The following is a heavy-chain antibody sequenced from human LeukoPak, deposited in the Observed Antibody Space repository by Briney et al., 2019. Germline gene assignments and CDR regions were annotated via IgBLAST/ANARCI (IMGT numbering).Heavy chain of an antibody. CDR3: AKAGPLGYCSGGGCPGGGVDY. CDR1: GFIISDYY. V-gene: IGHV3-11*01. J-gene: IGHJ4*02. Sequence: GGSLRLSCAASGFIISDYYMSWIRQAPGKGLEWLSYSSTSGSTISYADSVKGRFTISRDNAKNSLYLQMNSLRAEDTAVYYCAKAGPLGYCSGGGCPGGGVDYWGQGTLVTVSS. D-gene: IGHD2-15*01. CDR2: SSTSGSTI.